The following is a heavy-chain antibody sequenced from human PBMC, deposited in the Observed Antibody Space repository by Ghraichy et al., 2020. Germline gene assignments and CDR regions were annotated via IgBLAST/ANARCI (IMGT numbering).Heavy chain of an antibody. CDR2: INHSGST. CDR1: GGSFSGYY. V-gene: IGHV4-34*01. CDR3: ARGKPKKYYYYYYGMDV. J-gene: IGHJ6*02. Sequence: SETLSLTCAVYGGSFSGYYWSWIRQPPGKGLEWIGEINHSGSTNYNPSLKSRVTISVDTSKNQFSLKLSSVTAADTAVYYCARGKPKKYYYYYYGMDVWGQGTTVTVSS.